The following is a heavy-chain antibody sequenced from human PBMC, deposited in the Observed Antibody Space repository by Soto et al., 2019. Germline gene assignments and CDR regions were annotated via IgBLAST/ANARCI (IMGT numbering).Heavy chain of an antibody. CDR3: ARDGGAGYCSSTSCYRPGGFDY. CDR1: GGSISSGDYY. CDR2: IYYSGST. V-gene: IGHV4-30-4*01. J-gene: IGHJ4*02. Sequence: PSETLSLTCTVSGGSISSGDYYWSWIRQPPGKGLEWIGYIYYSGSTYYNPSIKSRVTISVDTSKNQFSLKLSSVPAADTAVYYCARDGGAGYCSSTSCYRPGGFDYWGQGTLVTVSS. D-gene: IGHD2-2*01.